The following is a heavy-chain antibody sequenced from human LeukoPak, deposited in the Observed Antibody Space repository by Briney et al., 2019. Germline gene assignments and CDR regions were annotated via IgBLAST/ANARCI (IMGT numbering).Heavy chain of an antibody. Sequence: SETLSLTCTVSGYSISTGYYWSWIRQPPGKGLEWIGEINHSGSTNYNPSLKSRVTISVDTSKNQFSLKLSSVTAADTATYYCARLGYGDYDRVAPYYYYYMDVWGKGTTVTVSS. CDR1: GYSISTGYY. V-gene: IGHV4-38-2*02. CDR2: INHSGST. CDR3: ARLGYGDYDRVAPYYYYYMDV. D-gene: IGHD4-17*01. J-gene: IGHJ6*03.